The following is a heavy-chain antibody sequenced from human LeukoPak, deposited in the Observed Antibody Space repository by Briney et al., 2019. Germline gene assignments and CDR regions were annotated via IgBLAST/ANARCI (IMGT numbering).Heavy chain of an antibody. J-gene: IGHJ3*02. D-gene: IGHD2-2*01. CDR1: GGSISSSNW. V-gene: IGHV4-4*02. CDR3: ASALVVPAALDALDI. Sequence: SGTLSLTCAVSGGSISSSNWWSWVRQPPGKGLEWIGEIYHSGSTNYNPSLKSRVTISVDKSKNQFSLKLSSVTAADTAVYYCASALVVPAALDALDIWGQGTMVTVSS. CDR2: IYHSGST.